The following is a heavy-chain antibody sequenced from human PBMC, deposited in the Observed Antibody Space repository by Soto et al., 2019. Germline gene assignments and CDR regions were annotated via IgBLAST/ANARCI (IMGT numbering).Heavy chain of an antibody. V-gene: IGHV4-59*01. J-gene: IGHJ4*02. CDR3: AREQYNWKI. D-gene: IGHD1-20*01. Sequence: ETLALTCRVSGDSIRSYYWTWIRQPPGKGLQWIGYVFHTGNTNYNPSLKSLVTISEDASKNQVSLRLTSVTAADTAVYFCAREQYNWKIWGQGTPVTVYS. CDR2: VFHTGNT. CDR1: GDSIRSYY.